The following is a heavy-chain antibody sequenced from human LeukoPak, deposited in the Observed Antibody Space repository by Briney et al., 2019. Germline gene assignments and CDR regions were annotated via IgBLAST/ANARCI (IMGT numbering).Heavy chain of an antibody. CDR3: AKEAADSSGYYSDY. J-gene: IGHJ4*02. V-gene: IGHV3-23*01. D-gene: IGHD3-22*01. Sequence: PGGSLRLSCAASGFIFSRSAVSWVRQGPGKGLEWVSSISGSGVGTYYADSVKGRFTISRDSAKKTLFLQMNSLGAEDTAVYFCAKEAADSSGYYSDYWGQGTVVTVSS. CDR1: GFIFSRSA. CDR2: ISGSGVGT.